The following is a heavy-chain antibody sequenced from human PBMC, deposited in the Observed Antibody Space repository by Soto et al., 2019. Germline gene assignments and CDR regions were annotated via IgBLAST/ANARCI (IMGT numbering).Heavy chain of an antibody. D-gene: IGHD2-2*01. Sequence: GESLNISCQGSGYSFTAYWITWVRQMAGTGLEWMATIDPGGAYVAYRPSFRGHVTLSVDRSITTAYFQWNSLKASDSGMYFCTRRASSSFYHFDFWAQGARSPSPQ. J-gene: IGHJ4*02. CDR2: IDPGGAYV. CDR1: GYSFTAYW. V-gene: IGHV5-10-1*01. CDR3: TRRASSSFYHFDF.